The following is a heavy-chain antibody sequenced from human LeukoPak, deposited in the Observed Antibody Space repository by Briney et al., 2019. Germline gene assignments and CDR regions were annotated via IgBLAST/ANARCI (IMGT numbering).Heavy chain of an antibody. Sequence: ASVKVSCKASGYTFTGYYMHWVRQAPGQGLEWMGRINPNSGGTNYAQKFQGRVTMTRDTSISTVYMELSRLRSDDTAVYYSAREVLVAAAVPTDYWGQGTLVTVSS. CDR1: GYTFTGYY. V-gene: IGHV1-2*06. J-gene: IGHJ4*02. CDR3: AREVLVAAAVPTDY. D-gene: IGHD6-13*01. CDR2: INPNSGGT.